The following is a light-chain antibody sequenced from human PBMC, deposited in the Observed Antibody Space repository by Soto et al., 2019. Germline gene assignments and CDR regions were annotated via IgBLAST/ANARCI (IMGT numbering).Light chain of an antibody. CDR1: QSVSTRY. Sequence: ESMLTQSPGTLSLSPGERATLSCRASQSVSTRYLAWYQQKPGQAPRLLIYGASIRAAGIPDRFSGSGSGTDFTLTISRREPEDLAVYYCQQFGSSPLAFTFGQGTKLEI. CDR2: GAS. V-gene: IGKV3-20*01. CDR3: QQFGSSPLAFT. J-gene: IGKJ2*01.